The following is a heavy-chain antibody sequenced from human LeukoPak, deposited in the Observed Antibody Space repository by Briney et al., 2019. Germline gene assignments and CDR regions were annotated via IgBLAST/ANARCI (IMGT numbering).Heavy chain of an antibody. J-gene: IGHJ5*02. Sequence: GGSLRLSCAASGFIFSNYAMSWVRQAPGKGLEWVSAISGSGGSTYYADSVKGRFTISRDNSKNTLYLQMNSLRAEDTAVYYWAKDGQGVVRGNYWFGPWGQGTRVTVSS. CDR2: ISGSGGST. V-gene: IGHV3-23*01. CDR1: GFIFSNYA. D-gene: IGHD4-23*01. CDR3: AKDGQGVVRGNYWFGP.